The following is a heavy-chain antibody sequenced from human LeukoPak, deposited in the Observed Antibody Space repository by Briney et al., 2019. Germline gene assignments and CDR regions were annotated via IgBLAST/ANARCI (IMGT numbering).Heavy chain of an antibody. V-gene: IGHV4-39*01. Sequence: PSETLSLTCTVSGGSISSSSYYWGWIRQPPGRGLEWIGSIYYSGSTYYNPSLKSRVTISVDTSKNQFSLKLSSVTAADTAVYYCASLPLAVPDYWGQGTLVTVSS. CDR2: IYYSGST. CDR3: ASLPLAVPDY. D-gene: IGHD6-19*01. CDR1: GGSISSSSYY. J-gene: IGHJ4*02.